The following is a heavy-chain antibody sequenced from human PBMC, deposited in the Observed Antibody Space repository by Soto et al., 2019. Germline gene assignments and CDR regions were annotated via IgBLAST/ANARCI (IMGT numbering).Heavy chain of an antibody. V-gene: IGHV3-43D*04. Sequence: LRLSCAASGFTFSSYSMHWVRQTPGKGLEWVALISWDASYAYYSDSVQGRFTISRDNSKKSIYLEMSGLSAGDSALYYCTRGPTGYWYFDLWGRGTLVTVSS. J-gene: IGHJ2*01. CDR3: TRGPTGYWYFDL. CDR1: GFTFSSYS. CDR2: ISWDASYA.